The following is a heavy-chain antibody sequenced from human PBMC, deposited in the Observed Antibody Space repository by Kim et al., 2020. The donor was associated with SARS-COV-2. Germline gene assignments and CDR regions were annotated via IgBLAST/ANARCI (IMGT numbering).Heavy chain of an antibody. J-gene: IGHJ4*02. CDR1: GGSISSGGYY. Sequence: SETLSLTCTVSGGSISSGGYYWSWIRQHPGKGLEWIGYIYYSGSTYYNPSLKSRVTISVDTSKNQFSLKLSSVTAADTAVYYCARGHDYGATGIDYWGQGTLVTVSS. CDR2: IYYSGST. D-gene: IGHD4-17*01. CDR3: ARGHDYGATGIDY. V-gene: IGHV4-31*03.